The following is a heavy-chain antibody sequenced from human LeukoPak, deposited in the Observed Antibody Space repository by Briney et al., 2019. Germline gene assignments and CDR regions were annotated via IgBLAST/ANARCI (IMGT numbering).Heavy chain of an antibody. CDR1: GFTFSSYW. Sequence: GGSLRLSWAASGFTFSSYWMSWVRQAPGKGLEWVANIKQDGSEKYYVDSVKGRFTISRDNAKNSLYLQMNSLRAEDTAVYYCARDLGNGLLDYWGQGTLVTVSS. CDR2: IKQDGSEK. V-gene: IGHV3-7*01. D-gene: IGHD1-1*01. J-gene: IGHJ4*02. CDR3: ARDLGNGLLDY.